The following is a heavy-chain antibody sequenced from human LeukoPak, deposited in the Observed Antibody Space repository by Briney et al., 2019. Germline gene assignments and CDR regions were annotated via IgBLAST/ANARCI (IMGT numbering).Heavy chain of an antibody. V-gene: IGHV3-23*01. CDR3: GKMTTGYSSGQKPAWPVDY. Sequence: GSLRLSCEASGFTFGSYAMYWVRQAPGKGLEWVAGIFGSGGSAHYADSAKGRFTISRDNSKNTVYLQINSLRAEDTAVYYCGKMTTGYSSGQKPAWPVDYWGQGTLVTVSS. D-gene: IGHD6-19*01. J-gene: IGHJ4*02. CDR2: IFGSGGSA. CDR1: GFTFGSYA.